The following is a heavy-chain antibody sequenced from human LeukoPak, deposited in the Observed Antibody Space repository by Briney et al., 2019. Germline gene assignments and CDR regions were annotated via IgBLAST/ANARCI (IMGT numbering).Heavy chain of an antibody. CDR2: MNPNSGST. D-gene: IGHD2-15*01. CDR1: GYTFINYD. Sequence: ASVKVSCKASGYTFINYDINWVRQATGQGLEWMGWMNPNSGSTGYAQKFQGRVTMTRNTSISTAYMELSSLRSEDTAVYYCASSIVVVVAATRRQEYYYYYYGMDVWGQGTTVTVSS. CDR3: ASSIVVVVAATRRQEYYYYYYGMDV. J-gene: IGHJ6*02. V-gene: IGHV1-8*01.